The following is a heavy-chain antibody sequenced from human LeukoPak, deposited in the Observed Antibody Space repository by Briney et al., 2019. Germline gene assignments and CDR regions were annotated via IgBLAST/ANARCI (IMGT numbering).Heavy chain of an antibody. CDR2: IKSKTDGGTT. J-gene: IGHJ4*02. V-gene: IGHV3-15*01. CDR3: TTVCVDTIFGVVIISSDY. CDR1: GFTFSNAW. Sequence: GGSLRLSCAASGFTFSNAWMSWVRQAPGKGLEWVGRIKSKTDGGTTDYAAPVKGRFTISRDDSKNTLYLQMNSLKTEDTAVYYCTTVCVDTIFGVVIISSDYWGQETLVTVSS. D-gene: IGHD3-3*01.